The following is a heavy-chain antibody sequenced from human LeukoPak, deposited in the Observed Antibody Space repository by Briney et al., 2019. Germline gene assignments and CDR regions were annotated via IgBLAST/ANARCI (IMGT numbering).Heavy chain of an antibody. CDR2: ISGSGGST. D-gene: IGHD4-17*01. CDR3: ARAVTPFDY. CDR1: GFTFSSYV. Sequence: SGGSLRLSCAASGFTFSSYVMSWVRQAPGKGLEWVSAISGSGGSTYYADSVKGRFTISRDNAKNSLYLQMNSLRAEDTAVYYCARAVTPFDYWGQGTLVTVSS. V-gene: IGHV3-23*01. J-gene: IGHJ4*02.